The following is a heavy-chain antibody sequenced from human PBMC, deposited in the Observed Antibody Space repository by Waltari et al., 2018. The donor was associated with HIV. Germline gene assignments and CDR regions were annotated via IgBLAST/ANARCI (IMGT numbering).Heavy chain of an antibody. V-gene: IGHV3-15*01. CDR2: IKSKTEGWTT. Sequence: EVQLVESGGGLVKPGGSLRLSCAASGVSFSYVWLNWVRPAPGQGLEWVGQIKSKTEGWTTDYAAPVKGRFTISRDDSKNMLFLEMNSLNTDDTASYYCTVGKSSGYYWGQGTLVTVAS. D-gene: IGHD3-22*01. J-gene: IGHJ4*02. CDR1: GVSFSYVW. CDR3: TVGKSSGYY.